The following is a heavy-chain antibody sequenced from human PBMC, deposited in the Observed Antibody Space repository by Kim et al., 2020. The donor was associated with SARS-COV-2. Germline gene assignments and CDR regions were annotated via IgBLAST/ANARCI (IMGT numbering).Heavy chain of an antibody. J-gene: IGHJ5*02. CDR3: ATDYCRSTSCFP. CDR1: GFTFSDYY. V-gene: IGHV3-11*04. Sequence: GGSLRLSCAASGFTFSDYYMSWIRQAPGKGLEWVAYISSSGATIYYADSVKGRFTISRDNAKNSVYLLMNSLRADDSAVYYCATDYCRSTSCFPWGQGTL. CDR2: ISSSGATI. D-gene: IGHD2-2*01.